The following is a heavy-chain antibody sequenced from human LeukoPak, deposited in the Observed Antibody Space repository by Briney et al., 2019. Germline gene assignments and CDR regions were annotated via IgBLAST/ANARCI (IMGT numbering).Heavy chain of an antibody. V-gene: IGHV3-30*02. J-gene: IGHJ4*02. CDR3: AKGSDFDY. Sequence: YADSVKGRFTISRDTKNTLYLQMNSLRAEDTAVYYCAKGSDFDYWGQGTLVTVSS. D-gene: IGHD6-6*01.